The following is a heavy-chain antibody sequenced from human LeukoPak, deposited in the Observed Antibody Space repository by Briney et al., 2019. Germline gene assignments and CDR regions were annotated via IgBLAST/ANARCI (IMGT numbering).Heavy chain of an antibody. CDR3: AKGSGSGSYFNWFDP. D-gene: IGHD3-10*01. Sequence: GGSLRLSCAASGFTFDDYAMHWVRQAPGKGLEWVSGISWNSGSIGYADSVEGRFTISRDNAKNSLYLQMNSLRAEDTALYYCAKGSGSGSYFNWFDPWGQGTLVTVSS. CDR1: GFTFDDYA. J-gene: IGHJ5*02. V-gene: IGHV3-9*01. CDR2: ISWNSGSI.